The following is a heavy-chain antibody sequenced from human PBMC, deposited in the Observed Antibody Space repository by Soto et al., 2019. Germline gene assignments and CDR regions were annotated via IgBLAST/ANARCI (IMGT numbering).Heavy chain of an antibody. Sequence: QVQLVESGGGVVQPGRFLRLSCAASGFIFSNYVMYWVRQAPGKGLEWVAFMSFDGTTKYYADSVKGRFAISRDNSKNTLYLQMNSLRPEDTGVYYCAREVLWSRYFDYWGQGTLVTVSS. V-gene: IGHV3-30*09. CDR2: MSFDGTTK. D-gene: IGHD3-10*01. CDR3: AREVLWSRYFDY. CDR1: GFIFSNYV. J-gene: IGHJ4*02.